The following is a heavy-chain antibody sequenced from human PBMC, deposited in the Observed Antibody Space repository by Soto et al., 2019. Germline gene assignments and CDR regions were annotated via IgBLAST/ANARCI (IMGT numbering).Heavy chain of an antibody. CDR3: ARDDYSNLSFYYYGMDV. Sequence: SETLSLTCTVSGGSISSGDYYWSWIRQPPGKGLEWIGYIYYSGSTYYNPSLKSRVTISVDTSKNQFSLKLSSVTAADTAVYYCARDDYSNLSFYYYGMDVWGQGTTVTVSS. J-gene: IGHJ6*02. CDR2: IYYSGST. CDR1: GGSISSGDYY. V-gene: IGHV4-30-4*01. D-gene: IGHD4-4*01.